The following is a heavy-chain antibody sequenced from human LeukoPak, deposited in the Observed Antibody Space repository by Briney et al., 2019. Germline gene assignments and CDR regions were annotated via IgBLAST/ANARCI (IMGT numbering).Heavy chain of an antibody. D-gene: IGHD3-16*01. CDR3: VRDGRRDIAGVMRLFDY. CDR1: GFTFSIYE. CDR2: ISSSGTSI. V-gene: IGHV3-48*03. Sequence: GGSLRLSCGASGFTFSIYEMIWVRQTPGKGLEWVSYISSSGTSIHYADSVKGRFTISRDNAKNSMYLQMNSLRVEDTAVYYCVRDGRRDIAGVMRLFDYWGQGTLVTVSS. J-gene: IGHJ4*02.